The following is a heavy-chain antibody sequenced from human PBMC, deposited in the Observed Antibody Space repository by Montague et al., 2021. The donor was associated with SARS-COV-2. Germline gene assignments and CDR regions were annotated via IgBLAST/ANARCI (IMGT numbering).Heavy chain of an antibody. V-gene: IGHV3-30-3*01. D-gene: IGHD2/OR15-2a*01. CDR1: GFTFSSYA. Sequence: SLRLSCAASGFTFSSYAMHWVRQAPGKGLEWVAVISYDESNKYYADSVKDRFTISRDNSKNTLYLQMNSLRAEDTAVYYCARVLGGYYGMDVWGQGTTVTVSS. J-gene: IGHJ6*02. CDR2: ISYDESNK. CDR3: ARVLGGYYGMDV.